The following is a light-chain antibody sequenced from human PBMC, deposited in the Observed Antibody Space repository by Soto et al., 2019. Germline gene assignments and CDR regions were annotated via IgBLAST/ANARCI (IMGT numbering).Light chain of an antibody. J-gene: IGLJ1*01. CDR1: SSDVGGYDY. CDR3: SSYTGTSTFV. Sequence: QSVLTQPASVSGSPGQSVTISCTGTSSDVGGYDYVSWYQQLPGKAPKLMIYDVNNRPSGVSNRFSGSKSGNTASLTISGLQAEDEADYYCSSYTGTSTFVFGGGTKVTV. V-gene: IGLV2-14*01. CDR2: DVN.